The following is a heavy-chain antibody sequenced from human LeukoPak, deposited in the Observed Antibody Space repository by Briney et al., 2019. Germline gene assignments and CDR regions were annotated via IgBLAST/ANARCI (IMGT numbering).Heavy chain of an antibody. Sequence: PSETLSLTCTVSGGSISSYYWSWIRQPPGQGLEWIGGIYYSGSTNYNPSLKSRVTISVDTSKNQFSLKLSSVTAADTAVYYCARGTYDFWSGYYHAYYFDYWGQGTLVTVSS. CDR1: GGSISSYY. J-gene: IGHJ4*02. CDR2: IYYSGST. CDR3: ARGTYDFWSGYYHAYYFDY. V-gene: IGHV4-59*01. D-gene: IGHD3-3*01.